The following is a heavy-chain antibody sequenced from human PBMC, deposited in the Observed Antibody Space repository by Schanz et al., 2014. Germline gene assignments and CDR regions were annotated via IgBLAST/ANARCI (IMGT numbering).Heavy chain of an antibody. CDR2: TSNDGSFT. CDR3: AKDPHKDYGGKPQTFDI. Sequence: EVQLVESGGGLVQPGGSLRLSCAASGFTFSDSWMHWVRQAPGKGLVWVSRTSNDGSFTTFADSVKGRFTISRDNSKNILYLQMNSLRAEDTALYYCAKDPHKDYGGKPQTFDIWGQGTMVTVSS. D-gene: IGHD4-17*01. CDR1: GFTFSDSW. V-gene: IGHV3-74*01. J-gene: IGHJ3*02.